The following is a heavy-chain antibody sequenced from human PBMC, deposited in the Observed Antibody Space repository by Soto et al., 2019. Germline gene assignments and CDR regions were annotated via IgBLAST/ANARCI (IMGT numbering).Heavy chain of an antibody. CDR1: GFTFTFYT. CDR2: INHDGGTI. CDR3: ARTIRGYSYGSDY. D-gene: IGHD5-18*01. Sequence: EVQLMESGGGLVQPGGSLRLSCAASGFTFTFYTFNWVRQAPGKGLEWVSYINHDGGTISYADSVKGRFTISRDNAKNSLFMQMNSLRAEDTGVYYCARTIRGYSYGSDYWGQGTRVTVSS. V-gene: IGHV3-48*01. J-gene: IGHJ4*02.